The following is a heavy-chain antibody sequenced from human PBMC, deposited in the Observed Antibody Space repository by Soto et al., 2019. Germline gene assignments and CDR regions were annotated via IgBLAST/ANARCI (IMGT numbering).Heavy chain of an antibody. D-gene: IGHD3-10*01. Sequence: EVQLVESGGGLVQPGGSLRLSCAASEFTFSNCWMHWVRQAPGKGLVWVSRINSDGTTTSYADSVKGRFTISRDNAKNTLYLQMNSLRAEDTAVYYCARAGYGLGNYRFDYWGQGALVTVSS. V-gene: IGHV3-74*01. CDR3: ARAGYGLGNYRFDY. J-gene: IGHJ4*02. CDR1: EFTFSNCW. CDR2: INSDGTTT.